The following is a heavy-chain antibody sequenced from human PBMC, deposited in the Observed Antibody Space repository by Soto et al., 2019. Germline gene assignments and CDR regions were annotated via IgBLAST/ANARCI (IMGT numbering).Heavy chain of an antibody. D-gene: IGHD1-1*01. J-gene: IGHJ4*02. V-gene: IGHV1-18*01. CDR3: ARGRYGDY. CDR2: ISAHNGNT. Sequence: QVHLVQSGAEVKKPGASVKVSCKASGYTFTSYGITWVRQAPGQGLEWMGWISAHNGNTDYAQKLQGRVIVTRDTSTSTDSMELRSLRSDDTAVYYCARGRYGDYWGQGAMVTVSS. CDR1: GYTFTSYG.